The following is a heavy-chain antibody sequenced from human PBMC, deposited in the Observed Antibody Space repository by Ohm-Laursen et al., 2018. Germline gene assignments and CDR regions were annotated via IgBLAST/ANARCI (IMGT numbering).Heavy chain of an antibody. J-gene: IGHJ4*02. V-gene: IGHV3-48*03. Sequence: SLRLSCTATGFTFSSYEMNWVRQAPGKGLEWVSYISSSGSTIYYADSVKGRFTISRDNAKNSLYLQMNSLRAEDTAVYYCARGVTMVRGVSFGGQGTLVTVSS. CDR3: ARGVTMVRGVSF. CDR1: GFTFSSYE. D-gene: IGHD3-10*01. CDR2: ISSSGSTI.